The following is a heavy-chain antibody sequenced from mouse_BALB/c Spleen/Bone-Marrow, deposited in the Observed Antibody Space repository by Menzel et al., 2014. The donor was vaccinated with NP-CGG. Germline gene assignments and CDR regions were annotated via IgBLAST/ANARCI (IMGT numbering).Heavy chain of an antibody. J-gene: IGHJ2*01. D-gene: IGHD2-3*01. CDR3: ARYDVYYYFDY. CDR2: IRNKANGYTT. Sequence: EVHLVESGGGLVQPGGSLRLSCATSGFTFTDYYMSWVRQPPGKALEWLGFIRNKANGYTTEYSASVKGRFTISRDNSQSILYPQMNTLRAEDSATYYCARYDVYYYFDYWGQGTTLTVSS. V-gene: IGHV7-3*02. CDR1: GFTFTDYY.